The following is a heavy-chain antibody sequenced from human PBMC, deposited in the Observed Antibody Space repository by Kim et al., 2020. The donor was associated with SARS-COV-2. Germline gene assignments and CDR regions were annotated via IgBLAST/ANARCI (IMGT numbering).Heavy chain of an antibody. CDR2: ISGSGGST. V-gene: IGHV3-23*01. CDR1: GFTTSSYA. Sequence: GGSLRLSCAASGFTTSSYAMSWVRQAPGKGLEWVSAISGSGGSTYYADSVKGRFTISRDNSKNSLYLQMNSLRAEDTAVYYCAKVRRSSSSWSLYDAFDIWGQGTMVTVSS. J-gene: IGHJ3*02. CDR3: AKVRRSSSSWSLYDAFDI. D-gene: IGHD6-13*01.